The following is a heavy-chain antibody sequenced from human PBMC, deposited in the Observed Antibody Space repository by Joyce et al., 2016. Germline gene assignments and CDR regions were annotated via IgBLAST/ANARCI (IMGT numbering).Heavy chain of an antibody. CDR3: ARSPPSTIFGVVASFDP. V-gene: IGHV4-39*01. D-gene: IGHD3-3*01. CDR1: GGSISSSSYY. CDR2: IYYSGST. J-gene: IGHJ5*02. Sequence: QLQLQESGPGLVKPSETLSLTCTVSGGSISSSSYYWGWIRQPPGKGLGWIGSIYYSGSTCYNPSLKSRVTISVDTSKNQFSRKLSSVTAADTAVYYCARSPPSTIFGVVASFDPWGQGTLVTVSS.